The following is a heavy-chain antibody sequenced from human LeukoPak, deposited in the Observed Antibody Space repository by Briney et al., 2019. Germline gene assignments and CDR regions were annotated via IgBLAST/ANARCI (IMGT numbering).Heavy chain of an antibody. Sequence: GGSLRLSCAASGFTFNDYYMSWIRQAPGKGLEWVSYISSSGSTIYYADSVKGRFTISRDNAKNSLYLQMNSLRAEDTAVYYCGAAPVVVTVFLGPTDAFDIWGQGTMVTVSS. CDR2: ISSSGSTI. CDR3: GAAPVVVTVFLGPTDAFDI. D-gene: IGHD3-22*01. J-gene: IGHJ3*02. CDR1: GFTFNDYY. V-gene: IGHV3-11*01.